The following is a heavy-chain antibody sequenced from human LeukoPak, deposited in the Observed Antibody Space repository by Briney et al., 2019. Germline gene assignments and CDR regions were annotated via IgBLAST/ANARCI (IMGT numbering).Heavy chain of an antibody. D-gene: IGHD3-10*01. CDR3: ARETITMVRKPRRYLDY. V-gene: IGHV3-48*01. J-gene: IGHJ4*02. Sequence: GGSLRLSCAASGFTVSSNYRTWVRQAPGKGLEWVSYISSSSSTIYYADSVKGRFTISRDNAKNSLYLQMNSLRAEDTAVYYCARETITMVRKPRRYLDYWGQGTLVTVSS. CDR1: GFTVSSNY. CDR2: ISSSSSTI.